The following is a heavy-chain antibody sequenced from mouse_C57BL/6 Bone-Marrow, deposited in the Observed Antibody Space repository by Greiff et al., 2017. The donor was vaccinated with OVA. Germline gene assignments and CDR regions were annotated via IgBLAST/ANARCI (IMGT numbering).Heavy chain of an antibody. J-gene: IGHJ2*01. CDR2: IDPENGDT. CDR3: AYYYGSSYLDY. D-gene: IGHD1-1*01. Sequence: EVKLQESGAELVRPGASVKLSCTASGFNIKDDYMHWVKQRPEQGLEWIGWIDPENGDTEYASKFQGKATITADTSSNTAYLQLSSLTSEDTAVYYCAYYYGSSYLDYWGQGTTLTVSS. CDR1: GFNIKDDY. V-gene: IGHV14-4*01.